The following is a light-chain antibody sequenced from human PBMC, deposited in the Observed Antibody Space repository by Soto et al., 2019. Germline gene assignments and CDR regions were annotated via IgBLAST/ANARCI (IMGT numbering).Light chain of an antibody. V-gene: IGKV1-5*03. CDR1: QSISSW. J-gene: IGKJ5*01. CDR2: KAS. Sequence: DVPITQSPSSLSASAGDRVTSTCRASQSISSWLAWYQQKPGKAPKLLIYKASSLESGVPSRFSGSGSGTEFTLTISSLQPDDFATYYCQQYNSYSPGTFGQGALLEI. CDR3: QQYNSYSPGT.